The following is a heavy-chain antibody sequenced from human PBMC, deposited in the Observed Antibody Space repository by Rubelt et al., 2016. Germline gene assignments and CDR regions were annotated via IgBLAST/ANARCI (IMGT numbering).Heavy chain of an antibody. Sequence: VRQAPGKGLEWVAVIWSDGSNKYYVDSVKGRFTISRDNSKNRLFLQMNSLRAEDTAVYYCARDNLGYGESKWFDPWGQGALSPSPQ. J-gene: IGHJ5*02. CDR2: IWSDGSNK. D-gene: IGHD4/OR15-4a*01. V-gene: IGHV3-33*01. CDR3: ARDNLGYGESKWFDP.